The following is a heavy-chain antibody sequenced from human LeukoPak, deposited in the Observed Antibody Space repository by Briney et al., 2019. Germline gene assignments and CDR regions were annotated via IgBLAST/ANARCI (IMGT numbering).Heavy chain of an antibody. V-gene: IGHV3-7*04. D-gene: IGHD3-10*01. CDR2: VQQNGRAT. J-gene: IGHJ4*02. Sequence: GGSLRLSCAASGFTFSSYWMSWVRQAPGRGLEWVANVQQNGRATHYVDSVKGRFTISRDNAKNSLYLQVSSLRVEDTAVYYCAWDGYASGSHDYWGQGTLVTVSS. CDR3: AWDGYASGSHDY. CDR1: GFTFSSYW.